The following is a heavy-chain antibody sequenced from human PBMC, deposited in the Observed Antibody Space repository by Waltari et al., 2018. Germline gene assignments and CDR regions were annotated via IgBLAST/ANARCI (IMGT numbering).Heavy chain of an antibody. CDR1: GFTFMRSE. CDR2: VSSSDGTI. CDR3: ARTSNMYDWNDPGVADI. D-gene: IGHD1-20*01. Sequence: VQLVESGEGLVQPGASLRLSRVFSGFTFMRSEMNLLRQAPGKGLERDSYVSSSDGTIYYADSVKGRYTISRDNAKNSLFLQMNSLGAEDTAHYYCARTSNMYDWNDPGVADIWGQGTMVTVSS. V-gene: IGHV3-48*03. J-gene: IGHJ3*02.